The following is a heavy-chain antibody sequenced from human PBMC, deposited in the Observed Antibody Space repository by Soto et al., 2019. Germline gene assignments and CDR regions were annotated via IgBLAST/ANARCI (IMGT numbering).Heavy chain of an antibody. CDR2: ISSSSSYT. D-gene: IGHD5-12*01. J-gene: IGHJ4*02. Sequence: PGGSLRLSCAASGFTFSDYYMSWIRQAPGKGLEWVSYISSSSSYTNYADSVKGRFTISRDNAKNSLYLQMNSLRAEDTAVYYCARDDGYSGYEPGAAGTWGQGTLVTVSS. CDR1: GFTFSDYY. CDR3: ARDDGYSGYEPGAAGT. V-gene: IGHV3-11*06.